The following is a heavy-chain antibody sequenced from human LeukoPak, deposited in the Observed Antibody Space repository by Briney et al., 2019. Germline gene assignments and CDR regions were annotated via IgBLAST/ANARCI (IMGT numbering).Heavy chain of an antibody. Sequence: SQTLSLTCTVSGGSISSGGYYWSWIRQPPGKGLEWIGYIYHSGSTYYNPSLKSRVTISVDRSKNQFSLKLSSVTAADTAVYYCARDQGGYSSSSRNFDYWGQGTLVTVSS. J-gene: IGHJ4*02. CDR1: GGSISSGGYY. V-gene: IGHV4-30-2*01. D-gene: IGHD6-6*01. CDR2: IYHSGST. CDR3: ARDQGGYSSSSRNFDY.